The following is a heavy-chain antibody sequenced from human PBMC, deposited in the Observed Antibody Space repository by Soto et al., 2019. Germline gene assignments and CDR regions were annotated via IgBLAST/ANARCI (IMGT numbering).Heavy chain of an antibody. CDR2: ISAYNGNT. J-gene: IGHJ1*01. V-gene: IGHV1-18*01. Sequence: GASVKVSCKASGYTFTSNAIHWVRQAPGQRLEWMGWISAYNGNTNYAQKLQGRVTMTTDTSMSTAYMELRSLRSDDTAVYYCAREEVGSSWSSYFQHWGQGTLVTVSS. CDR1: GYTFTSNA. D-gene: IGHD6-13*01. CDR3: AREEVGSSWSSYFQH.